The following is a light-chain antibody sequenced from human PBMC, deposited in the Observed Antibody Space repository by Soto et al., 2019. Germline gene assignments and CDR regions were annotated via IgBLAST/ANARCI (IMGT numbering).Light chain of an antibody. CDR2: GTS. J-gene: IGKJ4*01. CDR3: HQYGNLPLT. Sequence: EIVLTQSPGTLSLSPGGGATLSCRASQTITNVNLAWYQQKPGQAPRLLIYGTSNRATGVPDRFTGSGSGTDFTLTISRLEPEDFVVYYCHQYGNLPLTFGGGTKVEIK. V-gene: IGKV3-20*01. CDR1: QTITNVN.